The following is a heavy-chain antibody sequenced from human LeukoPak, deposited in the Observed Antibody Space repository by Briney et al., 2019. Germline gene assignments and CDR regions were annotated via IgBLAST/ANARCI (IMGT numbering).Heavy chain of an antibody. CDR3: ARDFRPVVGAAGTFDY. CDR1: GFTFSDYF. D-gene: IGHD6-13*01. J-gene: IGHJ4*02. Sequence: GGSLRLSCAASGFTFSDYFMSWIRQAPGKGLDWLSHISSSGTGYYTDSVKGRATISRDNAKNSLYLQMNSLRAEDTAVYYCARDFRPVVGAAGTFDYWGQGTLVTVSS. CDR2: ISSSGTG. V-gene: IGHV3-11*04.